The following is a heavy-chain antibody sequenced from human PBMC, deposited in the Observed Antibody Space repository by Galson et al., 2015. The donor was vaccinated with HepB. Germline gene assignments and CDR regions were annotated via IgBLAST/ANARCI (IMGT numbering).Heavy chain of an antibody. D-gene: IGHD3-16*01. CDR3: AKVGVMASNIPWDLHS. V-gene: IGHV3-23*01. CDR1: GFIFSSYG. CDR2: VSGSGGRT. J-gene: IGHJ4*02. Sequence: SLRLSCAASGFIFSSYGMSWVRQAPGKGLEWVSAVSGSGGRTFIADSVKGRFTISRDNSKNTLYLQISSLRADDTAVYYCAKVGVMASNIPWDLHSWGQGTLVTVSS.